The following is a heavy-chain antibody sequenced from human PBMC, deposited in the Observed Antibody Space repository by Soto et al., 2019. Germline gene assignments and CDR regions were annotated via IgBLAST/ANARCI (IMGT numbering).Heavy chain of an antibody. D-gene: IGHD3-16*02. CDR2: INHSGST. J-gene: IGHJ3*02. V-gene: IGHV4-34*01. CDR1: VGSFSGYY. Sequence: SETLSLTCAVYVGSFSGYYWSLIRQPPGKGLEWIWEINHSGSTNYNPSLKSRVTISVDTSKNQLSLKLSSVTDADTAVYYCARVSLRPTHDFDIWGQGTMVTGSS. CDR3: ARVSLRPTHDFDI.